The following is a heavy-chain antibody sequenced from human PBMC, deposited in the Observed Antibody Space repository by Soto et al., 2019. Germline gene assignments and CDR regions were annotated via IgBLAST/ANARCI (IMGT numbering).Heavy chain of an antibody. CDR2: IKQDGSEK. V-gene: IGHV3-7*01. CDR3: ARAPLLLWFGETHASLDI. CDR1: GFTFSSYW. J-gene: IGHJ3*02. Sequence: VGSLRLSCAASGFTFSSYWMSWVRQAPGKGLEWVANIKQDGSEKYYVDSVKGRFTISRDNAKNSLYLQMNSLRAEDTAVYYCARAPLLLWFGETHASLDIWGQGTMVTVSS. D-gene: IGHD3-10*01.